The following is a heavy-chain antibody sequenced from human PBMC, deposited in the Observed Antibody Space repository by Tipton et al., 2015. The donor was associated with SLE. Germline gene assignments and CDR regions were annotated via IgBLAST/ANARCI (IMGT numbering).Heavy chain of an antibody. CDR2: IYISGST. J-gene: IGHJ5*01. Sequence: TLSLTCTVSGDSITNEDHYWDWIRQPAGKGREWIGRIYISGSTSYNPSLRSRLTMSVDTSKNQFSLKMNSVTAADTAVYYCARGVIFKGFDSWGQGTLVTVSS. V-gene: IGHV4-61*02. D-gene: IGHD2/OR15-2a*01. CDR3: ARGVIFKGFDS. CDR1: GDSITNEDHY.